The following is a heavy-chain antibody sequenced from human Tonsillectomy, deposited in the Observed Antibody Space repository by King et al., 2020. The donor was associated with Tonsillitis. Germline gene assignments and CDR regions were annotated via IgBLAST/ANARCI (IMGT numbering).Heavy chain of an antibody. CDR2: ISSSSSHT. CDR3: ARKNGAYDYDY. D-gene: IGHD5-12*01. Sequence: VQLVESGGGLVKRGGSLRLSCAASGFTFSDFYMTWIRQAPGKGLEWVSYISSSSSHTNYADSVKGRFTISRDNGKNSLYLQMISLRAEETAVYYCARKNGAYDYDYWGQGTLVTVSS. V-gene: IGHV3-11*05. J-gene: IGHJ4*02. CDR1: GFTFSDFY.